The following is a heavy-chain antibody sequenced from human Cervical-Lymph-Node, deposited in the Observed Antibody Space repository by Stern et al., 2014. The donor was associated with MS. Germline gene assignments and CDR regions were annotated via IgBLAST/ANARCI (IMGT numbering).Heavy chain of an antibody. D-gene: IGHD2-2*01. J-gene: IGHJ6*02. CDR2: IIPMFGIA. CDR1: GGTFSSYT. Sequence: QVQLLQPGAEVKKPGSSVKVSCKASGGTFSSYTISWVRQAPGQGLEWMGRIIPMFGIANYAQKFQGRVTITADKSTTTVYMELSSLRSEDTAVYYCARVADIVVVPADNGMDVWGQGTTVTVSS. CDR3: ARVADIVVVPADNGMDV. V-gene: IGHV1-69*04.